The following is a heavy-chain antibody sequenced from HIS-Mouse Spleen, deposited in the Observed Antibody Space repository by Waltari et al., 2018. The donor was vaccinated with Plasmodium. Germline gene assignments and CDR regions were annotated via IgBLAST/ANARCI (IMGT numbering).Heavy chain of an antibody. CDR1: GFTFSSYS. CDR3: ARDRSAAALLGY. Sequence: EVQLVESGGGLVKPGGSLRLSCAASGFTFSSYSMNWVRRAPGKGLEWVSSISSSSSYIYYADSVKGRFTISRDNAKNSLYLQMNSLRAEDTAVYYCARDRSAAALLGYWGQGTLVTVSS. CDR2: ISSSSSYI. D-gene: IGHD6-13*01. J-gene: IGHJ4*02. V-gene: IGHV3-21*01.